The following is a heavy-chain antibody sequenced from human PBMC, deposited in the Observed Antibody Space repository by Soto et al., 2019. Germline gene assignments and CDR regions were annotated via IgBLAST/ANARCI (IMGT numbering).Heavy chain of an antibody. CDR1: GYTFTSYN. CDR3: VGLGVFDR. J-gene: IGHJ4*02. CDR2: SNSNSGNS. V-gene: IGHV1-8*01. Sequence: ASVKVSCKASGYTFTSYNINWVRQAPGQGLEWVAGSNSNSGNSDHAQKFQGRLTVTRDTSISTAYMELSSLRSDDTAVYYCVGLGVFDRRGAGTRVTASS. D-gene: IGHD3-3*01.